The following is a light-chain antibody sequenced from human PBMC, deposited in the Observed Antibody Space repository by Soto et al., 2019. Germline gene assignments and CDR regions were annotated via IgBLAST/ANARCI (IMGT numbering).Light chain of an antibody. Sequence: QSALTQPASVSGSPGQSITISCTRTSNDIGTYNYVSWYQHHPDKAPKLMIYDVSHRPSGVSNRFSGSKSGNTASLTISGLQAEDEADYYCSSYTSSTTYVFGTGTKLTVL. V-gene: IGLV2-14*03. J-gene: IGLJ1*01. CDR2: DVS. CDR1: SNDIGTYNY. CDR3: SSYTSSTTYV.